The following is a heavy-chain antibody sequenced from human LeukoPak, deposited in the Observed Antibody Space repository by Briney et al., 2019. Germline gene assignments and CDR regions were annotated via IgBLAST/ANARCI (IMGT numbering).Heavy chain of an antibody. V-gene: IGHV3-23*01. CDR1: GFTFSSYA. Sequence: GGSLRLSCAASGFTFSSYAMSWVRQAPGKGLEWVSAISGSGGSTYYADSVKGRFTISRDNSKNTRYLQMNSLRAEDTAVYYCAKDLERYDILTGYSALPDYWGQGTLVTVSS. D-gene: IGHD3-9*01. CDR2: ISGSGGST. J-gene: IGHJ4*02. CDR3: AKDLERYDILTGYSALPDY.